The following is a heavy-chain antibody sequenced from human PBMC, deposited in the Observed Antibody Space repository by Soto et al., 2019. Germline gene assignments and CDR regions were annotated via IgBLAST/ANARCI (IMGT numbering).Heavy chain of an antibody. V-gene: IGHV3-23*01. Sequence: EVQMLESGGGLVQPGGSLRLSCAASGFTCSSYDMSWVRQAPGKGLEWVSTILVGGGTYYPDSVKGRFAISRDNSENTVSLQMNSLTAGDTAVYYCAKATATGGGAFDLCGQGTMVTVSS. D-gene: IGHD2-8*02. CDR1: GFTCSSYD. J-gene: IGHJ3*01. CDR2: ILVGGGT. CDR3: AKATATGGGAFDL.